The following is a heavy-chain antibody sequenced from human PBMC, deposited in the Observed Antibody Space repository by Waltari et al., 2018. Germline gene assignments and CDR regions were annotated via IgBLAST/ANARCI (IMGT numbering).Heavy chain of an antibody. D-gene: IGHD3-22*01. CDR1: GFTFSSDW. CDR2: IKQDGSEK. Sequence: EVQLVESGGGLVQPGGSLRLSCAASGFTFSSDWMSWVRQAPGKGLEWVANIKQDGSEKYYVDSVKGRFTISRDNAKNSLYLQMNSLRAEDTAVYYCARIYDSSGDYYFDYWGQGTLVTVSS. CDR3: ARIYDSSGDYYFDY. J-gene: IGHJ4*02. V-gene: IGHV3-7*01.